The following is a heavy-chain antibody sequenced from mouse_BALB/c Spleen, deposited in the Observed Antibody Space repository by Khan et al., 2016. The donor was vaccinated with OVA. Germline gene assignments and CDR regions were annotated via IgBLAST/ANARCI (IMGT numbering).Heavy chain of an antibody. CDR2: IRYDGDS. CDR3: ARGGSSGPAWFAY. D-gene: IGHD3-1*01. V-gene: IGHV3-6*02. J-gene: IGHJ3*01. CDR1: GYSITSGYF. Sequence: EVQLQESGPGLVKPSQSLSLTCSVTGYSITSGYFWNWIRQFPGNNLEWLGYIRYDGDSNYNPSLKNRISITRDTSKNQFFLKLNSVPPEDTATDYCARGGSSGPAWFAYWGQGTLVTVSA.